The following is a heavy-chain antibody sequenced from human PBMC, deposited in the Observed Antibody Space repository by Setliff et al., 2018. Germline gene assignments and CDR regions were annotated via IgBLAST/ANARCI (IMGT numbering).Heavy chain of an antibody. CDR3: ASGLEFDY. Sequence: PSETLSLTCGVSGASISDSYWSWIRQPPGKGLEWIGHILTTGRTNYNPSLKSRIAISADTSRDRFSLRLTSVTAADTAVYYCASGLEFDYWGPGSLVTVSS. D-gene: IGHD1-1*01. J-gene: IGHJ4*01. V-gene: IGHV4-4*08. CDR1: GASISDSY. CDR2: ILTTGRT.